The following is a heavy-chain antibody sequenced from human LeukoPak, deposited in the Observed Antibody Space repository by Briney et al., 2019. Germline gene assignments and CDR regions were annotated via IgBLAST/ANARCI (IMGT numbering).Heavy chain of an antibody. D-gene: IGHD3-22*01. CDR1: GYTFTGYY. J-gene: IGHJ5*02. V-gene: IGHV1-2*02. Sequence: GASVKVSCKASGYTFTGYYMHWVRQAPGQGLEWMGWINPNSGGTNYAQKFQGRVTMTRDTSISTAYMELSRLRSDDTAVYYCARVQYFYDSSGYYYSNWFDPWGQGTLVTVST. CDR2: INPNSGGT. CDR3: ARVQYFYDSSGYYYSNWFDP.